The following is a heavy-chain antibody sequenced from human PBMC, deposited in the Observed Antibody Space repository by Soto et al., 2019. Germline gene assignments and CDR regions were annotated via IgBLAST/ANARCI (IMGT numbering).Heavy chain of an antibody. CDR1: GFTFSSYG. Sequence: QVQLVESGGGVVQPGRSLRLSCAASGFTFSSYGMHWVRQAPGKGLAWVAVISYDGSNKYYADSVKGRFTISRDNYKNPLYLQKNSLRAEDAAEYYCSKKEEEVTTFSCSLDYGGQGTLVTVSS. J-gene: IGHJ4*02. V-gene: IGHV3-30*18. CDR2: ISYDGSNK. D-gene: IGHD4-17*01. CDR3: SKKEEEVTTFSCSLDY.